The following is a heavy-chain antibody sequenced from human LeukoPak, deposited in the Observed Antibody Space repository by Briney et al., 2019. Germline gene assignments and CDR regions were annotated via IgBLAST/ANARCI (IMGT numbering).Heavy chain of an antibody. Sequence: TGGSLRLSCAVSGFTFSTYWRSWVRQAPGKGLEWMGNIKEDGSEKYYVDSMKGRFTISRDNAKNSLYLQMNSLRVEDTAVYYCARDSFETDIDYWGQGTLVTVSS. CDR2: IKEDGSEK. CDR1: GFTFSTYW. J-gene: IGHJ4*02. V-gene: IGHV3-7*01. D-gene: IGHD1-14*01. CDR3: ARDSFETDIDY.